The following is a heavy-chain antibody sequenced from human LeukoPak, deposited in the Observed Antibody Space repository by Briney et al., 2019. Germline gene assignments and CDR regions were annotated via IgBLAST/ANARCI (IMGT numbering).Heavy chain of an antibody. J-gene: IGHJ4*02. D-gene: IGHD6-19*01. Sequence: GGSLSLSCAASGFTFNNYVMRWVRQAPGKGLEWVSSIGVSSDTYYADSVKGRFTISRDNSKNTLYLQMNNLRVEDTAIYYCAGPLGMAGGATDCWGRGTLVTVSS. CDR2: IGVSSDT. V-gene: IGHV3-23*01. CDR1: GFTFNNYV. CDR3: AGPLGMAGGATDC.